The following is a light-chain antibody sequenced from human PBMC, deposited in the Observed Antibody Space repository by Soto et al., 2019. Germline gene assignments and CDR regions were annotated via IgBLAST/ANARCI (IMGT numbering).Light chain of an antibody. CDR3: LQHNSYPRT. CDR1: QDIRNE. CDR2: AAS. J-gene: IGKJ1*01. Sequence: DIQMTQSPSSLSASVGGRVTLTCRASQDIRNELGWYQQKPGKAHKRLIYAASNLETEAPSRFSGCGSGTEFTHTIGRLQPEDFATYYCLQHNSYPRTLGQGTKVDIK. V-gene: IGKV1-17*01.